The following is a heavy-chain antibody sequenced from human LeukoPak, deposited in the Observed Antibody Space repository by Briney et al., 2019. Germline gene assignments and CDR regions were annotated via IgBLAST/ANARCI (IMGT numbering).Heavy chain of an antibody. J-gene: IGHJ4*02. V-gene: IGHV3-48*01. CDR3: AREAIFTSITPSDY. CDR1: GFTFSSYA. CDR2: ISSSSSTI. Sequence: PGGSLRLSCAASGFTFSSYAMNWVRQAPGKGLEWVSYISSSSSTIYYADSVKGRFTVSRDNAKNSLYLQMNSLRAEDTAVYYCAREAIFTSITPSDYWGQGTLVTVSS. D-gene: IGHD4-23*01.